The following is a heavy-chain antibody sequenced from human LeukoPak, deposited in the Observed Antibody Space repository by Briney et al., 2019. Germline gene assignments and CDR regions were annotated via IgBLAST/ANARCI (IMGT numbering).Heavy chain of an antibody. CDR1: GYTLNALS. Sequence: GASVKVSCKASGYTLNALSIHWARQAPGKGLEWMGGLDPVDGETIYAQRFQGRVTMTEDTSTDTAYLDLRSLRSDDTAVYYCTTSRRFYYGSGTFQYWGQGTLLTVSS. V-gene: IGHV1-24*01. CDR3: TTSRRFYYGSGTFQY. J-gene: IGHJ1*01. D-gene: IGHD3-10*01. CDR2: LDPVDGET.